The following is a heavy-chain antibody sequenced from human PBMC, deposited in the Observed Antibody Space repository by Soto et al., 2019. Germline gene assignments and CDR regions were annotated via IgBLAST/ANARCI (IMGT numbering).Heavy chain of an antibody. CDR3: ARDGIQTDKILTGYYPDY. J-gene: IGHJ4*02. CDR1: GVTFSSYG. Sequence: GGSMKISCAASGVTFSSYGMHGVRKAPGKGLEWVAVIWYDGSNKYYADSVKGRFTISRDNSKNTLYLQMNSLRAEDTAVYYCARDGIQTDKILTGYYPDYWGQGTLVTVSS. D-gene: IGHD3-9*01. V-gene: IGHV3-33*01. CDR2: IWYDGSNK.